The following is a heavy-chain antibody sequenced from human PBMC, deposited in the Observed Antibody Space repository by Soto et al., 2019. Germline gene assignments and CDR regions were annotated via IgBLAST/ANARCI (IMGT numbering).Heavy chain of an antibody. V-gene: IGHV4-39*02. CDR1: GFSMNSDVQY. D-gene: IGHD4-17*01. J-gene: IGHJ2*01. Sequence: SACLALSATFSGFSMNSDVQYLVGMRQPPGKGLEWIGSIYYTGSTYYNPSLKSRVTISVDTSKNLFSLRPTSVTAADTAVYYCARGYGDGYFALWGRGTLVTVSS. CDR2: IYYTGST. CDR3: ARGYGDGYFAL.